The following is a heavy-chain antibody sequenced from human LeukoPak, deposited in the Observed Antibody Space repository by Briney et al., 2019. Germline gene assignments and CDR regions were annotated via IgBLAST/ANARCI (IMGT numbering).Heavy chain of an antibody. D-gene: IGHD2-2*01. CDR2: INPNSGGT. CDR3: ARLGCSSTSCPFDY. V-gene: IGHV1-2*02. J-gene: IGHJ4*02. CDR1: GYTFTGYY. Sequence: ASVKVSCKASGYTFTGYYMHWVRQAPGQGLEWMGWINPNSGGTNYAQKFQGRVTMTRDTSISTAYMELSRLRSDDTGVYYCARLGCSSTSCPFDYWGQGTLVTVSS.